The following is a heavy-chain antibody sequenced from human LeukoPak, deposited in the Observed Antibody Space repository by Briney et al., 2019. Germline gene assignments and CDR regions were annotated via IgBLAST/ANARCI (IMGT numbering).Heavy chain of an antibody. V-gene: IGHV3-23*01. CDR1: GFTFSSYA. Sequence: GGSLRLSCAASGFTFSSYAMSWVRQAPGKGLEWVSAISGRDGYTYYADSVKGRFTISRDNSKDTLFLHMSSLRAEDTAVYYCAWMFTVTTLWGHFDYWGQGTLVTVSS. CDR2: ISGRDGYT. J-gene: IGHJ4*02. CDR3: AWMFTVTTLWGHFDY. D-gene: IGHD4-17*01.